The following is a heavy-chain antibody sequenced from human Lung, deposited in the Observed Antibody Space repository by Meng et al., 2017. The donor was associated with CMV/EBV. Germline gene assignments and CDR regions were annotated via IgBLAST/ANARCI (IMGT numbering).Heavy chain of an antibody. CDR2: IKPSAGSP. Sequence: ASXXVSXNASGYTFSIYYIHWVRQAHGQGLEWMGTIKPSAGSPIQIQRFQGRLTMTRDTSTSTVYMELSSLRSEDTAVYYCARGGVTSVRGLDSWGQGTVVTVSS. D-gene: IGHD3-10*01. V-gene: IGHV1-46*01. CDR3: ARGGVTSVRGLDS. CDR1: GYTFSIYY. J-gene: IGHJ5*01.